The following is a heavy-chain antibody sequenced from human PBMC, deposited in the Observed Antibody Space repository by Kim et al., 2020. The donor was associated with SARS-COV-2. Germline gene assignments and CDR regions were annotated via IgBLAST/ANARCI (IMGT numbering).Heavy chain of an antibody. J-gene: IGHJ4*02. CDR1: GFTVSSNY. CDR2: IYSGGST. CDR3: ARDRDFGDGGDY. D-gene: IGHD4-17*01. V-gene: IGHV3-53*01. Sequence: GGSLRLSCAASGFTVSSNYMSWVRQAPGKGLEWVSVIYSGGSTYYADSVKGRFTISRDNSKNTLYLQMNSLRAEDTAVYYCARDRDFGDGGDYWGQGTLVTVSS.